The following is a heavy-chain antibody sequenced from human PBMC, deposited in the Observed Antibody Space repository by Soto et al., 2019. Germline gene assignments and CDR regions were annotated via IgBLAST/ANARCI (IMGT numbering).Heavy chain of an antibody. Sequence: QVQLQQWGAGLLKPSETLSLTCAVYGGSFSGYYWSWIRQPPGKGLEWIGEINHSGSNNYNPSLKGRVTLSVDTSKNQFYLKLSSVTAADTAVYYCARGTWVRSAFDIWGQGTMVTVSS. D-gene: IGHD3-10*01. J-gene: IGHJ3*02. CDR3: ARGTWVRSAFDI. CDR1: GGSFSGYY. V-gene: IGHV4-34*01. CDR2: INHSGSN.